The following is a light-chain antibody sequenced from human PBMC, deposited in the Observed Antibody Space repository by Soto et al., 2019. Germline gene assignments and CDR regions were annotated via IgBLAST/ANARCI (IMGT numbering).Light chain of an antibody. CDR2: DVS. V-gene: IGLV2-14*01. Sequence: QSALTQPASVSGSPGQSITISCTGTSSDVGGFNYVSWYQQHPGKAPKLMIYDVSNRPSGVSNRFSGSKSGSTASLTISGLQAEDEADYYCSSYTSSSTLAVLGGGTKLTVL. CDR3: SSYTSSSTLAV. CDR1: SSDVGGFNY. J-gene: IGLJ2*01.